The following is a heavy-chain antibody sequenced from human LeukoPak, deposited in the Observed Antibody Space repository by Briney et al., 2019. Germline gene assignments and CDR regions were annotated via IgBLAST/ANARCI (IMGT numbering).Heavy chain of an antibody. Sequence: GGSLRLSCAASGFTFSSYWMSWVRQAPGKGLEWVANIKQDGSEKYYVDSVEGRFTISRDNAKNSLYLQMDSLRAEDTAVYYCARVPYYDFWSGYSDPPAMDVWGKGTTVTVSS. D-gene: IGHD3-3*01. CDR2: IKQDGSEK. V-gene: IGHV3-7*01. CDR1: GFTFSSYW. CDR3: ARVPYYDFWSGYSDPPAMDV. J-gene: IGHJ6*03.